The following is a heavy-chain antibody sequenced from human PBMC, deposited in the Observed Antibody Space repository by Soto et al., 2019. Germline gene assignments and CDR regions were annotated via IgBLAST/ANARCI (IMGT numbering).Heavy chain of an antibody. D-gene: IGHD3-10*01. Sequence: PGESLKISCKGSGYSFTSYWIGWVRQMPGKGLEWMGIIYPGDSDTRYSPSFQGQVTISADKSISTAYLQWSSLKASDTAMYYCARPRYYGSGIPRPSYFLDYWGQGTLVTVSS. V-gene: IGHV5-51*01. CDR2: IYPGDSDT. CDR3: ARPRYYGSGIPRPSYFLDY. CDR1: GYSFTSYW. J-gene: IGHJ4*02.